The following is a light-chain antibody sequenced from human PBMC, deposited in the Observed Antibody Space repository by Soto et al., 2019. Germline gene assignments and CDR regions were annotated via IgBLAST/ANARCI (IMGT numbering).Light chain of an antibody. CDR2: TAS. CDR1: QGVSTW. J-gene: IGKJ5*01. Sequence: DSQMTQSPSSVSASVGDRVTITFRSSQGVSTWLAWYQQKPGKAPNLLIYTASSLQSGVPSRFSGSGSGTDFTLTINGLQPEDFATYYCQQAASFPITFGQGTRLEIK. CDR3: QQAASFPIT. V-gene: IGKV1-12*01.